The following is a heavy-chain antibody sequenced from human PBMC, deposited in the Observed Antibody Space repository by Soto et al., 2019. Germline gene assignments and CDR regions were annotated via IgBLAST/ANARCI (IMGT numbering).Heavy chain of an antibody. CDR3: TTQGFGGLHGLVDV. CDR2: ISNIGFT. D-gene: IGHD3-10*01. V-gene: IGHV4-59*08. CDR1: GCSIRSINNHFSNHD. J-gene: IGHJ6*02. Sequence: PSETLSLTCTVSGCSIRSINNHFSNHDCSWIRLSPGKGLEWIGYISNIGFTRYNPSLKSRVSISVDTSKNQFSLKLTSVTAADTAVYYCTTQGFGGLHGLVDVWGQGTTVTVS.